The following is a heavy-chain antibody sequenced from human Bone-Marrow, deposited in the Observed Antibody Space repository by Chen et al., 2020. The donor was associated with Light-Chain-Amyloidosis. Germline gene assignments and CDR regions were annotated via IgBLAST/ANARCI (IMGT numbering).Heavy chain of an antibody. V-gene: IGHV3-30-3*01. Sequence: QVQLVASGGGAVQPGRSLRLSCAASGFRFRNYAMHWVRQTPDKVLEWPAVMSDDGPKKFYRDSVQVRCTISRDNSKTTLYMAMDTLTVEDTAIYYCARVGGRVEGRPFDYWGQGALVTVSS. D-gene: IGHD3-16*01. CDR2: MSDDGPKK. J-gene: IGHJ4*02. CDR1: GFRFRNYA. CDR3: ARVGGRVEGRPFDY.